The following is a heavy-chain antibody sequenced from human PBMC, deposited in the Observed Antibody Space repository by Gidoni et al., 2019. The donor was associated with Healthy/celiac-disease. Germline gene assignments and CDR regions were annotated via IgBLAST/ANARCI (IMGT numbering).Heavy chain of an antibody. D-gene: IGHD3-22*01. CDR2: IYHSGST. CDR1: GYSISSGYY. V-gene: IGHV4-38-2*02. Sequence: QVQLQESGPGLVKPSETLSLTCTVSGYSISSGYYWGWIRQPPGKGLEWIGSIYHSGSTYYNPSLKSRVTISVDTSKNQFSLKLSSVTAADTAVYYCARDALPTYYYDSSGYYYAASYYYYGMDVWGQGTTVTVSS. J-gene: IGHJ6*02. CDR3: ARDALPTYYYDSSGYYYAASYYYYGMDV.